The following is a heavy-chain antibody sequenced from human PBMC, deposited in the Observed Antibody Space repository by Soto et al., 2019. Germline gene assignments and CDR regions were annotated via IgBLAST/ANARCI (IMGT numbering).Heavy chain of an antibody. CDR2: IYPGDSDT. V-gene: IGHV5-51*01. CDR3: ARHASGRPRGLTAASYYYGMDV. CDR1: GYSFTSYW. Sequence: GESLKISCKGSGYSFTSYWIGWVRQMPGKGLEWMGIIYPGDSDTRYSPSFQGQVTISADKSISTAYLQWSSLKASDTVMYYCARHASGRPRGLTAASYYYGMDVWGQGTTVTVSS. D-gene: IGHD2-2*01. J-gene: IGHJ6*02.